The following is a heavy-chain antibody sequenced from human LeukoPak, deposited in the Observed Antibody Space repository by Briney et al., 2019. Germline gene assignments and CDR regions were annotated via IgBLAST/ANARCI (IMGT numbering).Heavy chain of an antibody. V-gene: IGHV6-1*01. Sequence: SQTLSLTCAISGDSVSSNSAAWNWIRQSPSRGLEWLGRTYYRSKWYNDYAVSVKSRITINPDTSKNQFSLKLSSVTAADTAVYYCALSHQFGAGPSWFDPWGQGTLVTVSS. CDR1: GDSVSSNSAA. J-gene: IGHJ5*02. D-gene: IGHD3-10*01. CDR3: ALSHQFGAGPSWFDP. CDR2: TYYRSKWYN.